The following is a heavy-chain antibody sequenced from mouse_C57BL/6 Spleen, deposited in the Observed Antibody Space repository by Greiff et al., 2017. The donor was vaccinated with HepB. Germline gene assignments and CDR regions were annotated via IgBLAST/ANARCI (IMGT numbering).Heavy chain of an antibody. Sequence: QVQLQQPGAELVKPGASVKLSCKASGYTFTSYWMHWVKQRPGQGLEWIGMIHPNSGSTNYNEKFKSKATLTVDKSSSTAYMQLSSLTSEDSAVYYCARAHYYGSSGWYFDVWGTGTTVTVSS. CDR3: ARAHYYGSSGWYFDV. D-gene: IGHD1-1*01. J-gene: IGHJ1*03. CDR2: IHPNSGST. V-gene: IGHV1-64*01. CDR1: GYTFTSYW.